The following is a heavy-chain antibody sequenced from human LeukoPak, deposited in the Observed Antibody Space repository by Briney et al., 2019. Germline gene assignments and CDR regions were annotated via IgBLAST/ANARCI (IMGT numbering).Heavy chain of an antibody. CDR1: GGSVSSGDYY. D-gene: IGHD1-26*01. CDR3: ARDSGSFFDY. Sequence: SETLSLTCTVSGGSVSSGDYYWSWIRQPPGKGLEWIGYIYYSGSTYYNPSLKSRVTISVDTSKNQFSLKLSSVTAADTAVYYCARDSGSFFDYWGQGTLVTVSS. V-gene: IGHV4-30-4*01. J-gene: IGHJ4*02. CDR2: IYYSGST.